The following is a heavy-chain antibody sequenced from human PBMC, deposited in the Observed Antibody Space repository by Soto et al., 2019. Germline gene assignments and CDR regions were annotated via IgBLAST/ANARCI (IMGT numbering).Heavy chain of an antibody. Sequence: QVQLQESGPGLVKPSQTLSLSCTVSGDSISRGGYYWNWIRQHPRKGPEWIGYIYHSGSTNYNPSLKSRVTISVDTSKNQLSLELTNVTAADTAIYYCEGDGAGANGLGWFGPWGQGILVTVSS. CDR1: GDSISRGGYY. V-gene: IGHV4-31*03. D-gene: IGHD2-8*01. CDR2: IYHSGST. J-gene: IGHJ5*02. CDR3: EGDGAGANGLGWFGP.